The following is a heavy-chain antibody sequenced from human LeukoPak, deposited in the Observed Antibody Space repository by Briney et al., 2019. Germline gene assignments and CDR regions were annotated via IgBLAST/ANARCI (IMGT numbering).Heavy chain of an antibody. CDR3: ARDSRGYLDY. Sequence: SEPLSLTCTVSGGSVSSGSYYWSWIRQPPGKGLEWIGYIYYSGSTNYNPSLKSRVTISVDTSKNQFSLKLSSVTAADTAVYYYARDSRGYLDYWGQGNLVTVSS. CDR2: IYYSGST. J-gene: IGHJ4*02. CDR1: GGSVSSGSYY. V-gene: IGHV4-61*01.